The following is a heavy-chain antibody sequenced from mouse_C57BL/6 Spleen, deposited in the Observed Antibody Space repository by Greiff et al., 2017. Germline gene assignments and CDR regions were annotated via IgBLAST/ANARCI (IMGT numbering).Heavy chain of an antibody. CDR1: GYTFTSYW. J-gene: IGHJ2*01. D-gene: IGHD1-1*01. CDR3: ARSTTVVAYYFDD. V-gene: IGHV1-55*01. Sequence: VQLQQPGAELVKPGASVKMSCKASGYTFTSYWITWVKQRPGQGLEWIGDIYPGSGSTNYNEKFKSKATLTVDTSSSTAYMQLSSLTSEDSAVYYCARSTTVVAYYFDDWGTGTTLTVSS. CDR2: IYPGSGST.